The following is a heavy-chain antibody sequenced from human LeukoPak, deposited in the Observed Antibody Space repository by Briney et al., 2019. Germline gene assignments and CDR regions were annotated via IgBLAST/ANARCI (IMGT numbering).Heavy chain of an antibody. V-gene: IGHV4-4*07. CDR1: GGSISSYY. J-gene: IGHJ5*02. CDR2: IYTSGST. Sequence: PSETLSLTCTVSGGSISSYYWSWIRQPAGKGLEWIGRIYTSGSTNYNPSLKSRVTISVDKSKNQFSLKLGSVTAADTAVYYCAREADTNAEDWFDPWGQGTLVTVSS. CDR3: AREADTNAEDWFDP.